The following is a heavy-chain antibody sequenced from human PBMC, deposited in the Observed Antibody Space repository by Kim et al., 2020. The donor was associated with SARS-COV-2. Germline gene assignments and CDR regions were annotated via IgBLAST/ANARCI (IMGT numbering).Heavy chain of an antibody. J-gene: IGHJ5*02. CDR1: GGTLSSYA. CDR3: ARGISGSYLNWFDP. CDR2: IIPILGTA. V-gene: IGHV1-69*13. D-gene: IGHD1-26*01. Sequence: SVKVSCKASGGTLSSYAISWVRQAPGQGLEGMGGIIPILGTANYAQKFQGIVTITEDESTSTVYMELSSLRSEDTAVYYCARGISGSYLNWFDPWGQGTLGTVSS.